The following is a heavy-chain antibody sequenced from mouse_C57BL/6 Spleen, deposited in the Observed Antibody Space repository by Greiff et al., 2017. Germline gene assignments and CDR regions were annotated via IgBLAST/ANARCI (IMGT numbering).Heavy chain of an antibody. CDR2: INYDGSST. V-gene: IGHV5-16*01. CDR1: GFTFSDYY. D-gene: IGHD2-5*01. CDR3: AREGAYYSTPFAMDY. Sequence: EVQVVESEGGLVQPGSSMKLSCTASGFTFSDYYMAWVRQVPEKGLEWVANINYDGSSTYYLDSLKSRFIISRDNAKNILYLQMSSLKSEDTATYDCAREGAYYSTPFAMDYWGQGTSVTVSS. J-gene: IGHJ4*01.